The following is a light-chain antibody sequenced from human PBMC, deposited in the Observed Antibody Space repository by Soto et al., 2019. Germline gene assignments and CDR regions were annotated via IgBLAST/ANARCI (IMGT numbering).Light chain of an antibody. CDR2: AAS. CDR1: QGISSY. CDR3: QQYYSYPWT. J-gene: IGKJ1*01. V-gene: IGKV1-8*01. Sequence: ALRMTQSPSSLSASTGDRVTITCRASQGISSYLAWYQQKPGKAPKLLIYAASTLQSGVPSRFSGSGSGTDFTLTISCLQSEDFATYYCQQYYSYPWTFGRGTKVEIK.